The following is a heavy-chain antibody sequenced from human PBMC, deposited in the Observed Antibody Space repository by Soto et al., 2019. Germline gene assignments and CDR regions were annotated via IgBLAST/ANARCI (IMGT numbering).Heavy chain of an antibody. J-gene: IGHJ4*02. CDR2: ISGSGGST. CDR3: AKDYGDYSLVIAITDRYFDY. V-gene: IGHV3-23*01. D-gene: IGHD2-21*01. CDR1: GFTFSSYA. Sequence: PGGSLRLSCAASGFTFSSYAMSWVRQAPGKGLEWFSAISGSGGSTYYADSVKGRFTISRDNSKNTLYLQMNSLRAEDTAVYYCAKDYGDYSLVIAITDRYFDYWGQGTLVTVSS.